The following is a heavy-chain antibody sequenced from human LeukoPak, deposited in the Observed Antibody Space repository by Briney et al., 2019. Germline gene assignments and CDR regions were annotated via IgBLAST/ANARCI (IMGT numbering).Heavy chain of an antibody. V-gene: IGHV3-48*02. Sequence: GGSLRLSCAASGFTFSTCSMHWVRQAPGKGLEWLSYISSSSNTIYYADSVKGRFTISRDNAKNSLYLQMNSLRDEDTAVYYCARGLPMPNHFDYWGQGTLVTVSS. D-gene: IGHD2-2*01. CDR1: GFTFSTCS. J-gene: IGHJ4*02. CDR3: ARGLPMPNHFDY. CDR2: ISSSSNTI.